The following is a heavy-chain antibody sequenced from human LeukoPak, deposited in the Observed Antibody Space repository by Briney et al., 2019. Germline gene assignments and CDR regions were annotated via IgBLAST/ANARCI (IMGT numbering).Heavy chain of an antibody. CDR1: GYTFTGYH. CDR2: INPNSGGT. CDR3: ARHSSTSLDY. Sequence: PLASVKVSCKASGYTFTGYHMHWVRQAPGQGLEWMGWINPNSGGTNYAQKLQGRVTMTRDTSISTAHMELSRLRSDDTAVYYCARHSSTSLDYWGQGTLVTVSS. V-gene: IGHV1-2*02. D-gene: IGHD2-2*01. J-gene: IGHJ4*02.